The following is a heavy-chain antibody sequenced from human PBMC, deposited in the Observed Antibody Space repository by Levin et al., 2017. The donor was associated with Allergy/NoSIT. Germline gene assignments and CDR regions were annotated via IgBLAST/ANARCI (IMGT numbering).Heavy chain of an antibody. CDR3: AREEWLVPGDY. V-gene: IGHV1-2*02. Sequence: GESLKISCKASGYTFTGYYMHWVRQAPGQGLEWMGWINPNSGGTNYAQKFQGRVTMTRDTSISTAYMELSRLRSDDTAVYYCAREEWLVPGDYWGQGTLVTVSS. J-gene: IGHJ4*02. D-gene: IGHD6-19*01. CDR2: INPNSGGT. CDR1: GYTFTGYY.